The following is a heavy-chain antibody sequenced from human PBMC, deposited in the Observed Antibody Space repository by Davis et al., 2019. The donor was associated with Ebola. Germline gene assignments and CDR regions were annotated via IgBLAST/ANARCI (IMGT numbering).Heavy chain of an antibody. Sequence: ASVTVSCKASGYTFTSYAMHWVRQAPGQRLEWMGWINAGNGNTKYSQKFQGRVTITRDTSASTAYMELSSLRSEDTAVYYCARAYCSSTSCYYGMDVWGQGTTVTVSS. CDR3: ARAYCSSTSCYYGMDV. D-gene: IGHD2-2*01. J-gene: IGHJ6*02. V-gene: IGHV1-3*01. CDR2: INAGNGNT. CDR1: GYTFTSYA.